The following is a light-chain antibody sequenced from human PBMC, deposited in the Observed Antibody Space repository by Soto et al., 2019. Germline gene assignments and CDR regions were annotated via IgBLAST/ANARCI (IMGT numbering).Light chain of an antibody. CDR3: CSFTSSYTLL. V-gene: IGLV2-11*01. CDR1: SSDVGGYDS. Sequence: QSALTQPRSVSGSPGQSVTISCTGDSSDVGGYDSVSWYRQHPGKAPQLIIYDVTKRPSGVPDRFSGSKSGNTASLTISRLQAEDEADYYCCSFTSSYTLLFGGGTKLTVL. J-gene: IGLJ2*01. CDR2: DVT.